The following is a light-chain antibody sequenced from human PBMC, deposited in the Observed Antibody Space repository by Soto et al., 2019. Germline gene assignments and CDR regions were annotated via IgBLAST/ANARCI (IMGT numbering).Light chain of an antibody. CDR1: QSISSY. CDR2: TAS. CDR3: QQSYSSLLT. J-gene: IGKJ4*01. V-gene: IGKV1-39*01. Sequence: DIQMTQSPSSLSASVGDRVTITCRASQSISSYLNWYQHKPGKAPKLLIYTASSLQSGVPSRFSGSGSGTAFSLTISSLQPEDFATYYCQQSYSSLLTFGGGTKVDIK.